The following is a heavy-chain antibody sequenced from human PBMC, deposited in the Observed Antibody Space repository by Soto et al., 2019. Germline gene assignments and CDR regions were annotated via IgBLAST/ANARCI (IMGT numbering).Heavy chain of an antibody. V-gene: IGHV4-34*01. CDR2: INHSGST. CDR3: ARDIAYSSSSGGGY. CDR1: GGSFSGYY. J-gene: IGHJ4*02. D-gene: IGHD6-6*01. Sequence: PSETLSLTCAVYGGSFSGYYWSWIRQPPGKGLEWIGEINHSGSTNYNPSLKSRVTISVDTSKNQFSLKLSSVTAADTAVYYCARDIAYSSSSGGGYWGQGTLVTVSS.